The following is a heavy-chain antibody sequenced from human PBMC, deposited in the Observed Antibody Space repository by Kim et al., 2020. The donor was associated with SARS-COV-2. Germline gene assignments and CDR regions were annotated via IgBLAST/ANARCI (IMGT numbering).Heavy chain of an antibody. CDR2: IYYSGST. V-gene: IGHV4-59*01. CDR1: GGSISSYY. Sequence: SETLSLTCTVSGGSISSYYWSWIRQPPGKGLEWIGYIYYSGSTNYNPSLKSRVTISVDTSKNQFSLKLSSVTAADTAVYYCARTEYYYDSSGYYGGYFDYWGQGTLVTVSS. D-gene: IGHD3-22*01. CDR3: ARTEYYYDSSGYYGGYFDY. J-gene: IGHJ4*02.